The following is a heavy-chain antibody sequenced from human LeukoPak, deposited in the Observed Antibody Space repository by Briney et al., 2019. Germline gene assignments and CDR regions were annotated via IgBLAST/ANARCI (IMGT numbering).Heavy chain of an antibody. CDR2: IYYSGST. J-gene: IGHJ4*02. CDR1: GGSISSGGYY. CDR3: ARDTLAAAGRGYFDY. D-gene: IGHD6-13*01. V-gene: IGHV4-31*03. Sequence: SQTLSLTCTVSGGSISSGGYYWSWIRQHPGKGLEWIGYIYYSGSTYYIPSLKSRVTISVDTSKNQFSLKLSSVTAADTAVYYCARDTLAAAGRGYFDYWGQGTLVTVSS.